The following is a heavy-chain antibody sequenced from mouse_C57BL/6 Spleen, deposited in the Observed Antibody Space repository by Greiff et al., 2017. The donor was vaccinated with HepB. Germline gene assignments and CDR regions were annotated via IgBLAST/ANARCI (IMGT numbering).Heavy chain of an antibody. D-gene: IGHD1-1*01. CDR2: INPSSGYT. V-gene: IGHV1-4*01. Sequence: QVQLQQSGAELARPGASVKMSCKASGYTFTSYTMHWVKQRPGQGLEWIGYINPSSGYTKYNQKFKDKATLTADKSSSTAYMQLSSLTSEDSAVYYCARWGSKEAMDYWGQGTSVTVSS. CDR3: ARWGSKEAMDY. J-gene: IGHJ4*01. CDR1: GYTFTSYT.